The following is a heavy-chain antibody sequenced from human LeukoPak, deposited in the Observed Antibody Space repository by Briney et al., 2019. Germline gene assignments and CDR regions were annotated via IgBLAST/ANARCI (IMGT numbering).Heavy chain of an antibody. CDR3: ARGDGYNSGSFDY. V-gene: IGHV4-4*07. CDR2: IYTIGGT. Sequence: SETLSLTCIVSGDSISTHYRSWIRQPAGKGLEWIGRIYTIGGTDYNPSLRTQVTISVDTSKTQFSLKLNSVTATDTAIYYCARGDGYNSGSFDYWGPGTLVTVSS. J-gene: IGHJ4*02. D-gene: IGHD5-24*01. CDR1: GDSISTHY.